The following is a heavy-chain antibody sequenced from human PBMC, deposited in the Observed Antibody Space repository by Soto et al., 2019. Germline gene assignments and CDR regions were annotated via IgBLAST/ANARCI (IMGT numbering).Heavy chain of an antibody. Sequence: SETLSLTCAVYGGSFSAYYWSWIRQPPGKGLEWIREINHSGSTNYNPSLKSRVTISVDTSKNQFSLKLSSVTAADTAVYYCARRREGLLSRKYYFDYWGQGTLVTVSS. CDR2: INHSGST. CDR3: ARRREGLLSRKYYFDY. CDR1: GGSFSAYY. V-gene: IGHV4-34*01. J-gene: IGHJ4*02.